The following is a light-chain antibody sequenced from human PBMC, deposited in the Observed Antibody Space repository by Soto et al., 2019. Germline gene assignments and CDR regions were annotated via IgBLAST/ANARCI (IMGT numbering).Light chain of an antibody. CDR2: GPS. J-gene: IGKJ1*01. CDR1: QSISSN. CDR3: QQYTHWPVWS. V-gene: IGKV3-15*01. Sequence: IVLTQSPATLSVSPGERATLSCRASQSISSNLAWYQQKPGQAPRLLIYGPSTRATGVPARFSGSGSATEFTLTISSLQSEDFAMYYCQQYTHWPVWSVGEGTKVEIK.